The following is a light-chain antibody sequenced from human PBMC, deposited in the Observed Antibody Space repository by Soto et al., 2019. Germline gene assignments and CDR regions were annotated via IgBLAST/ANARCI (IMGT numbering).Light chain of an antibody. Sequence: EVVLTQSPATLSLSPGESATLSCRASESVSTYLAWYQQRPGQAPRLLMYDVSKRATDTPARFSGSGSGTDFTLTISSLEPKDFAIYYCQQGTNWPPRTFGPGTKVDIK. CDR2: DVS. CDR1: ESVSTY. CDR3: QQGTNWPPRT. V-gene: IGKV3-11*01. J-gene: IGKJ1*01.